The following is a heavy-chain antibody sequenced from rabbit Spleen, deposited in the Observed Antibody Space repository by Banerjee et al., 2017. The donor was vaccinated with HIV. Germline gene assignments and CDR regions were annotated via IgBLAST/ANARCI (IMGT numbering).Heavy chain of an antibody. J-gene: IGHJ4*01. CDR1: GFSFNSNYY. D-gene: IGHD6-1*01. V-gene: IGHV1S45*01. Sequence: QEQLVESGGGLVKPGGTLTLTCTASGFSFNSNYYMCWVRQAPGKGLEWIACVYGGDGVSTAYASWAKGRFIISKTSSTTVTLQMTSLTAADTATYFCAREVLYAAYAGFGDATIYYFDLWGPGTLVTVS. CDR2: VYGGDGVST. CDR3: AREVLYAAYAGFGDATIYYFDL.